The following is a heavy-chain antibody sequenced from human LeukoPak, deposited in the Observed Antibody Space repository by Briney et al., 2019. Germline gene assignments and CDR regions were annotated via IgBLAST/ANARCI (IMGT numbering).Heavy chain of an antibody. CDR1: GGSISSYY. J-gene: IGHJ4*02. CDR3: AREGIDSSGYALDY. Sequence: SETLSLTCTVSGGSISSYYWSWIRQPPGKGLEWIGYIYYSGSTNYNPSLESRVTISVDTSKNQFSLKLSSVTAADTAVYYCAREGIDSSGYALDYWGQGTLVTVSS. V-gene: IGHV4-59*01. D-gene: IGHD3-22*01. CDR2: IYYSGST.